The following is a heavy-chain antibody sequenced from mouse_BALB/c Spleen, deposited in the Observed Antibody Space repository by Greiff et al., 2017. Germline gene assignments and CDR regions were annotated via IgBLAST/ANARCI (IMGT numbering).Heavy chain of an antibody. V-gene: IGHV5-17*02. Sequence: VQLKESGGGLVQPGGSRKLSCAASGFTFSSFGMHWVRQAPEKGLEWVAYISSGSSTIYYADTVKGRFTISRDNPKNTLFLQMTSLRSEDTAMYYCARGSLLRLHAMDYWGQGTSVTVSS. D-gene: IGHD1-2*01. CDR1: GFTFSSFG. CDR2: ISSGSSTI. J-gene: IGHJ4*01. CDR3: ARGSLLRLHAMDY.